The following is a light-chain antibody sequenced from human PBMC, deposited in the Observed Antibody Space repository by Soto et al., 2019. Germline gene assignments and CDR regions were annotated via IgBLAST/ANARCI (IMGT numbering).Light chain of an antibody. J-gene: IGKJ4*01. V-gene: IGKV1-5*01. Sequence: DIQMTQSPSSLSASVGDRVTITCRASQSISSWLAWYQQKPGKAPKLLIFDAFSLESGVPSRFSGSRSGTEFTLTISSLQPDDYATYYCQQYNSYSPLTFGGRTKVEIK. CDR2: DAF. CDR1: QSISSW. CDR3: QQYNSYSPLT.